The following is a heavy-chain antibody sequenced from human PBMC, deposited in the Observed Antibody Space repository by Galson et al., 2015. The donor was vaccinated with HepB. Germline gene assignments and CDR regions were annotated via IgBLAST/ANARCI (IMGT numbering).Heavy chain of an antibody. D-gene: IGHD2-21*01. CDR3: VTASVIGSTRAYDY. CDR2: ISSNGVST. Sequence: SLRLSCAASGFTFSNYAMDWVRQAPGKTLEYVSAISSNGVSTFYADFVKGRFTISRDNSKNTLYLQMSSLRAEDTAVYYCVTASVIGSTRAYDYWGQGTLVTVSS. V-gene: IGHV3-64D*06. J-gene: IGHJ4*02. CDR1: GFTFSNYA.